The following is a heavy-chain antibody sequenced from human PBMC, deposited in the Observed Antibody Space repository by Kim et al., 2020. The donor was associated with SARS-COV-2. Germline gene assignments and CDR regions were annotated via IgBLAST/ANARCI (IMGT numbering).Heavy chain of an antibody. CDR1: GFTFSSYS. CDR3: ARDDYDFWSGYYRIYYYYGMEV. J-gene: IGHJ6*02. Sequence: GGSLRLSCAASGFTFSSYSMNWVRQAPGKGLEWVSYISSSSSTIYYADSVKGRFTISRDNAKNSLYLQMNSLRAEDTAVYYCARDDYDFWSGYYRIYYYYGMEVWGQGTTVTVSS. D-gene: IGHD3-3*01. CDR2: ISSSSSTI. V-gene: IGHV3-48*04.